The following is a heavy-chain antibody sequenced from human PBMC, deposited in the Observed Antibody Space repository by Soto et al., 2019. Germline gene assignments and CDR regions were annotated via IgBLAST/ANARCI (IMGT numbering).Heavy chain of an antibody. Sequence: LRLSCAASGFIFITNGMIWVRQPPGKGLEWVSIISENSGTTYYADSVKGRFTVSRDNSKNTLYLQMNSLRAEDTAVYYCAKGLSSGYGFSSFDGCRKGNMV. CDR3: AKGLSSGYGFSSFDG. V-gene: IGHV3-23*01. CDR2: ISENSGTT. D-gene: IGHD3-3*01. J-gene: IGHJ4*02. CDR1: GFIFITNG.